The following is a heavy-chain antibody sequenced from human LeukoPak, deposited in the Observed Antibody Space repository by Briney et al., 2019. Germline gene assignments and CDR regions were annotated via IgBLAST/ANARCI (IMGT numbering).Heavy chain of an antibody. Sequence: SETLSLTCTVSGGSISSYYWSWTRQPPGKGLEWIGYIYYSGSTNYNPSLKSRVTISVDTSKNQFSLKLSSVTAADTAVYYCARAVPDCSSTSCYVSSSGYYYYGMDVWGQGTTVTVSS. D-gene: IGHD2-2*01. J-gene: IGHJ6*02. V-gene: IGHV4-59*01. CDR3: ARAVPDCSSTSCYVSSSGYYYYGMDV. CDR1: GGSISSYY. CDR2: IYYSGST.